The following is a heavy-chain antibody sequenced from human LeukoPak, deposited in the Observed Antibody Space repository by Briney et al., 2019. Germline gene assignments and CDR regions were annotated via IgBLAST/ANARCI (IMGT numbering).Heavy chain of an antibody. CDR1: GGSFSGYY. Sequence: PSETLSLTCAVYGGSFSGYYWSWIRQPPGKGLEWIGEINHSGSTNYNPSLKSRVTISVDTSRNQFSLKLSSVTAADTAVYYCARVGFRLWLFNYWGQGTLVTVSS. CDR3: ARVGFRLWLFNY. J-gene: IGHJ4*02. D-gene: IGHD5-18*01. V-gene: IGHV4-34*01. CDR2: INHSGST.